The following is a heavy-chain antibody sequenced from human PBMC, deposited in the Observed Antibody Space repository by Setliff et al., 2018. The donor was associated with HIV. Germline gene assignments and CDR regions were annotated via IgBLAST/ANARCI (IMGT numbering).Heavy chain of an antibody. CDR2: TYDDGTT. V-gene: IGHV3-53*01. Sequence: PGGSLRLSCAASGFTVSSVYMRWVRQAPGKGLEWVSVTYDDGTTYYADSVKGRFIVSRDDSQNTLFLEMSSLRADDTAVYYCARGHYGAWGQGTLVTVSS. CDR1: GFTVSSVY. J-gene: IGHJ4*02. D-gene: IGHD4-17*01. CDR3: ARGHYGA.